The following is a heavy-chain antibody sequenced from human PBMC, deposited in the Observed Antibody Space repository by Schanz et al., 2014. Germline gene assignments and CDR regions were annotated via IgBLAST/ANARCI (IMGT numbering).Heavy chain of an antibody. J-gene: IGHJ6*01. CDR2: IIPILGIA. CDR3: ARGPSQGYSYGHNIGAYYYGMDV. Sequence: QVQLVQSGAEVKKPGSSVKVSCKASRSTFSSYTISWVRQAPGQGLEWMGRIIPILGIANYAQNFQGRVTITADKSTSTAYMELSSLRSEDTAVYYCARGPSQGYSYGHNIGAYYYGMDVWGPGTTVTVSS. CDR1: RSTFSSYT. D-gene: IGHD5-18*01. V-gene: IGHV1-69*02.